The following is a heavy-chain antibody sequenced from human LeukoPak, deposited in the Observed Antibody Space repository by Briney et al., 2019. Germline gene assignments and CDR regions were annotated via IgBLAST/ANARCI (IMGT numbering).Heavy chain of an antibody. D-gene: IGHD1-26*01. CDR3: AKDDVQWELLGGDYFDY. J-gene: IGHJ4*02. CDR2: IGGSGGST. V-gene: IGHV3-23*01. CDR1: GFTFSSYA. Sequence: PGGSLRLSCVASGFTFSSYAMSWVRQAPGKGLEWVSGIGGSGGSTYYADSVKGRFTISRDNSKYTLYLQMNSLRAEDTAVYYCAKDDVQWELLGGDYFDYWGQGTLVTVSS.